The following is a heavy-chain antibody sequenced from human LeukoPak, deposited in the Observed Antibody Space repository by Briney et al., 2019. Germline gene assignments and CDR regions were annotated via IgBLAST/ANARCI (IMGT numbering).Heavy chain of an antibody. CDR1: GFTFSSNS. D-gene: IGHD3-3*01. Sequence: GVYLRLSCAASGFTFSSNSMNWVRQAPGKGLEWVSSISSSSSYIYYADSVKGRFTISRDNAKNSLYLQMNSLRAEDTAVYYCARQYTIFGVVIIPGGLDYWGQGTLVTVSS. V-gene: IGHV3-21*01. J-gene: IGHJ4*02. CDR2: ISSSSSYI. CDR3: ARQYTIFGVVIIPGGLDY.